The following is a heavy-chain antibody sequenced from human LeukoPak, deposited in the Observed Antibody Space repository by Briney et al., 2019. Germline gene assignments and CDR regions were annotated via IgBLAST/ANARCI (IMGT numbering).Heavy chain of an antibody. J-gene: IGHJ4*02. CDR2: IYYSGST. V-gene: IGHV4-61*01. CDR3: ARGEYGLFDY. Sequence: PSETLSLTCTVSGGSISGGSYYWSWIRQPPGKGLEWIGYIYYSGSTKYNLSLKSRVTISVDTSKNQLSLKLSSVTAADKAVYYCARGEYGLFDYWGQGTPVTVSS. CDR1: GGSISGGSYY. D-gene: IGHD2/OR15-2a*01.